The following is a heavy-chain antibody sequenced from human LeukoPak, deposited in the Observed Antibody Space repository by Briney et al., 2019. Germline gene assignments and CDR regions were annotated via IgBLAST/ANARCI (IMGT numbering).Heavy chain of an antibody. V-gene: IGHV4-39*01. Sequence: SETLSLTCTVSGGSISSSSYYWGWIRQPPGKGPEWIGSIYYSGSTYYNPSLKSRVTISVDTSKNQFSLKLSSVTAADTAVYYCARLAYSSGWPFDYWGQGTLVTVSS. CDR1: GGSISSSSYY. CDR3: ARLAYSSGWPFDY. CDR2: IYYSGST. J-gene: IGHJ4*02. D-gene: IGHD6-19*01.